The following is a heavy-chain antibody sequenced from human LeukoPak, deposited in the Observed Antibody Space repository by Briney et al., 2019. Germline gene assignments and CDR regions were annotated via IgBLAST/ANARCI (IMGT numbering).Heavy chain of an antibody. J-gene: IGHJ6*03. CDR1: RGTFSSYA. Sequence: SVKVSCKASRGTFSSYAISWLRQAPGQGLEWMGGIIPIFGTANYAQKFQGRVTITADESTSTAYMELSSLRSEDTAVYYCATENYDFWSGYGTYYMDVWGKGTTVTVSS. V-gene: IGHV1-69*13. CDR2: IIPIFGTA. D-gene: IGHD3-3*01. CDR3: ATENYDFWSGYGTYYMDV.